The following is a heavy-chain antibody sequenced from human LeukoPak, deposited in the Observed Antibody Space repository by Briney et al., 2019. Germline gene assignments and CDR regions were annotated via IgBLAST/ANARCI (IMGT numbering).Heavy chain of an antibody. D-gene: IGHD5-18*01. V-gene: IGHV4-39*01. CDR1: GGSVSRTSYY. J-gene: IGHJ4*02. CDR3: ASTRGFRYGLDY. Sequence: SETLSLTCTVSGGSVSRTSYYWGWIRQPPGKGLEWIGFIYYSGTTYHTPSLKSRVTLSVDTSKNQFSLRLSSVTAADTAVYYCASTRGFRYGLDYWGQGTLVTVSS. CDR2: IYYSGTT.